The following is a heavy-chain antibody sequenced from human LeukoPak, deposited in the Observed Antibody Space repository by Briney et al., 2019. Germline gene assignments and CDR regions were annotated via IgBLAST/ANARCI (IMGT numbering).Heavy chain of an antibody. CDR1: GGSFSGYY. Sequence: PSETLSLTCAVYGGSFSGYYWSWIRQPPGKGLEWIGEINHSGSTNYNPSLKSRVTMSVDTSKNQFSLKLSSVTAADTAVYYCARWVGGYSYGSRAIRSFDYWGQGTLVTVSS. J-gene: IGHJ4*02. V-gene: IGHV4-34*01. CDR3: ARWVGGYSYGSRAIRSFDY. CDR2: INHSGST. D-gene: IGHD5-18*01.